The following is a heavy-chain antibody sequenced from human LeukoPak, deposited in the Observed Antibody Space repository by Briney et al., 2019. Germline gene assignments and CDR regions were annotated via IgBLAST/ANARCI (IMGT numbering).Heavy chain of an antibody. Sequence: SVKVSCKASAFIFSKSVMQWVRQARGQRLEWIGWIVARSANTNYAQKFQERVTITKDMSTSTAYMELSSLRSEDTAIYYCAFIVVAGSNYMDVWGKGTTVTISS. D-gene: IGHD6-19*01. J-gene: IGHJ6*03. CDR3: AFIVVAGSNYMDV. CDR2: IVARSANT. CDR1: AFIFSKSV. V-gene: IGHV1-58*02.